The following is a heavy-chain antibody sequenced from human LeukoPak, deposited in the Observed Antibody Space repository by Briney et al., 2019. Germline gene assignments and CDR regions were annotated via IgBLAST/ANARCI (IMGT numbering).Heavy chain of an antibody. CDR3: ARQSVYGDSCYYYGMDV. CDR1: GYSFTSYW. D-gene: IGHD4-17*01. CDR2: IYPGDSDT. V-gene: IGHV5-51*01. Sequence: GESLKISCKGSGYSFTSYWIGWVRQMPGKGLEWMGIIYPGDSDTRYSPSFQGQVTISADKSISTAYLQWSSLKASDTAMYYCARQSVYGDSCYYYGMDVWGQGTTVTVSS. J-gene: IGHJ6*02.